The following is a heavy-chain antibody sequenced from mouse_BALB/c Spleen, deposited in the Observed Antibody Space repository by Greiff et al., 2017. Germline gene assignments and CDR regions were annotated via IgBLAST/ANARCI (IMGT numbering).Heavy chain of an antibody. D-gene: IGHD2-2*01. CDR2: IDPANGNT. Sequence: EVQLQQSGAELVKPGASVKLSCTASGFNIKDTYMHWAKQRPEQGLEWIGRIDPANGNTKYDPKFQGKATITADTSSNTAYLQLSSLTSEDTAVYYCARDGYEGGDLYWGQGTLVTVSA. CDR3: ARDGYEGGDLY. CDR1: GFNIKDTY. J-gene: IGHJ3*01. V-gene: IGHV14-3*02.